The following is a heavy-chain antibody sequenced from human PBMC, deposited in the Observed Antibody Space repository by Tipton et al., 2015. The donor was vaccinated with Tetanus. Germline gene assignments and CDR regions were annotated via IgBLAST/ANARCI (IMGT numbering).Heavy chain of an antibody. V-gene: IGHV3-9*01. Sequence: SLRLSCAASGFTFSSYAMSWVRQAPGKGLEWLSGISWNSGSIGYADSVKGRFTISRDNAKNSLYLQMNSLRAEDTAVYYCAKEGSEWLSSRLSYYYYMDVWGKGTTVTVSS. D-gene: IGHD6-19*01. CDR1: GFTFSSYA. CDR2: ISWNSGSI. J-gene: IGHJ6*03. CDR3: AKEGSEWLSSRLSYYYYMDV.